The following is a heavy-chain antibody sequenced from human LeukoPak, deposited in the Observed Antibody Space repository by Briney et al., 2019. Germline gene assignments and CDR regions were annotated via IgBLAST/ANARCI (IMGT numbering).Heavy chain of an antibody. CDR2: INGGNGNT. Sequence: ASVKVSCKASGYTFTTYGISWVRQAPGQGLEWMGWINGGNGNTKYSEEFQGRVTITRDTSASTVYMELSSLRSEDVAVYYCARTRQYSSTWGFDYWGQGTLVTVSS. J-gene: IGHJ4*02. CDR3: ARTRQYSSTWGFDY. D-gene: IGHD6-13*01. CDR1: GYTFTTYG. V-gene: IGHV1-3*03.